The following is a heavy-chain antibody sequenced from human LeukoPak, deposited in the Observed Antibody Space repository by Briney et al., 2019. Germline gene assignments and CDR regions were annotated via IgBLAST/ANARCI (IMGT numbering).Heavy chain of an antibody. CDR1: GYTFTGYY. Sequence: ASVKVSCKASGYTFTGYYMHWLRQAPGQGLEWMGWINPNSGGTNYAQKFQGRVTMTRDTSISTAYMELSRLRSDDTAVYYCARAHFYDFWSGYALDYWGQGTLVTVSS. V-gene: IGHV1-2*02. CDR3: ARAHFYDFWSGYALDY. D-gene: IGHD3-3*01. J-gene: IGHJ4*02. CDR2: INPNSGGT.